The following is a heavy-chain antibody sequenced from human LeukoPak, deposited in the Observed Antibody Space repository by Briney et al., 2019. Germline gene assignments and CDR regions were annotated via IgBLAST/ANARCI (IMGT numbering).Heavy chain of an antibody. J-gene: IGHJ4*02. Sequence: GGSLRLSCAASGFTFSTYWMTWVRQAPGKGLEWVSCISTSSDYIYYAASVKGRFTISRDNAKNSLYLQMNSLRVEDTAVYYCVRERFHGSGAPKFDHWGQGILVTVSS. D-gene: IGHD3-10*01. CDR1: GFTFSTYW. CDR3: VRERFHGSGAPKFDH. CDR2: ISTSSDYI. V-gene: IGHV3-21*01.